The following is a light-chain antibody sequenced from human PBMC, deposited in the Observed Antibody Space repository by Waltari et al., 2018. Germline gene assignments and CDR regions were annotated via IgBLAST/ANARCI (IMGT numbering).Light chain of an antibody. CDR3: SMYMGSGVWV. CDR1: SGSVSSTSY. J-gene: IGLJ3*02. CDR2: KGL. V-gene: IGLV8-61*01. Sequence: QTVVTQEPSLSVSPGGTVTLTCALSSGSVSSTSYPTWYQQTPGQPPRTLVYKGLSRASGFPDRFSGSILGNTAALTITGAQADDESDYYCSMYMGSGVWVFGGGTKLTVL.